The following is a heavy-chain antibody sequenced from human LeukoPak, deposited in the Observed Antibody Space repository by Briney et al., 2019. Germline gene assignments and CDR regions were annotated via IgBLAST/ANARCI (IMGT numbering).Heavy chain of an antibody. CDR1: GDTFTSYG. CDR3: ARHSSGWTFFDY. Sequence: ASVKVSCTASGDTFTSYGISWVRQAPGQGLEWMGWISAYNGNTNYAQKLQGRVTMTTDTSTSTAYMELRSLRSDDTAVYYCARHSSGWTFFDYWGQGTLVTVSS. D-gene: IGHD6-19*01. CDR2: ISAYNGNT. V-gene: IGHV1-18*01. J-gene: IGHJ4*02.